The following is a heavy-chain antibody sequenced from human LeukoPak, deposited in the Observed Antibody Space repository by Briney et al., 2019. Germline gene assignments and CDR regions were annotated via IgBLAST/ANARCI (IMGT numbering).Heavy chain of an antibody. CDR2: LYYTGCY. CDR1: GASITSGGYY. CDR3: ATKPGYCSGGSCYSQNGNWFDP. D-gene: IGHD2-15*01. V-gene: IGHV4-31*03. J-gene: IGHJ5*02. Sequence: PSQTLSLTCTVSGASITSGGYYWSWIRQHPQRGLEWIGYLYYTGCYFYNPSLKSRVTISVDTSENQFSLNLNSVTAADTAVYYCATKPGYCSGGSCYSQNGNWFDPWGQGTLVTVSS.